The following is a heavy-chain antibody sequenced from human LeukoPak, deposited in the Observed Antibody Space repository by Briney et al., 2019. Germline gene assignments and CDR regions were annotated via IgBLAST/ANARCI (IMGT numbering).Heavy chain of an antibody. CDR2: INPKSGGT. CDR3: ASIEVVVVIRDQRWLQSTLDY. V-gene: IGHV1-2*06. CDR1: GYTFTGYY. D-gene: IGHD3-22*01. Sequence: ASVKVSCKASGYTFTGYYMHWVRQAPGQGLEWMGRINPKSGGTNYAQKFQGRVTMTRDTSISTAYMELSRLRSDDTAVYYCASIEVVVVIRDQRWLQSTLDYWGQGTLVTVSS. J-gene: IGHJ4*02.